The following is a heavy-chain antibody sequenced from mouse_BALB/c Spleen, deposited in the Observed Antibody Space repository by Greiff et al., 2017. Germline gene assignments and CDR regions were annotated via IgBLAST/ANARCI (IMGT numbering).Heavy chain of an antibody. J-gene: IGHJ2*01. D-gene: IGHD2-4*01. CDR2: ISSGGSYT. CDR3: ARTNDYDNYFDY. CDR1: GFTFSSYA. V-gene: IGHV5-9-4*01. Sequence: EVKLVESGGGLVKPGGSLKLSCAASGFTFSSYAMSWVRQSPEKRLEWVAEISSGGSYTYYPDTVTGRFTISRDNAKNTLYLEMSSLRSEDTAMYSCARTNDYDNYFDYWGQGTTLTVSS.